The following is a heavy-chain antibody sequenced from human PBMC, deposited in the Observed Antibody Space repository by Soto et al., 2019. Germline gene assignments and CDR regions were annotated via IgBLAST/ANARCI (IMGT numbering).Heavy chain of an antibody. D-gene: IGHD2-2*01. CDR1: GYTFTSYA. V-gene: IGHV1-3*01. Sequence: QVQLVQSGAEVKKPGASVKVSCKASGYTFTSYAMHWVRQAPGQRLEWMGWINAGNGNTKYSQKFQGRVTITRDTSAHKADMELSSMRSEDTAVYYCARDFLSNIVVVPAAPFDYWGQGTLVTVSS. CDR2: INAGNGNT. J-gene: IGHJ4*02. CDR3: ARDFLSNIVVVPAAPFDY.